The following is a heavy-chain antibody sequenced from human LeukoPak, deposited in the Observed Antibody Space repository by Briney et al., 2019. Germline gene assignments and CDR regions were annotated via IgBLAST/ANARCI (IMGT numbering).Heavy chain of an antibody. V-gene: IGHV3-23*01. CDR2: ISGSGGST. J-gene: IGHJ4*02. CDR3: AKDRLYSGSYLYY. D-gene: IGHD1-26*01. Sequence: GGSLRLSGTASGFTFGAYAMSWVRQAPGKGLEWVSAISGSGGSTYYADSVKGRFTISRDNSKNTLYLQMNSLRAEDTAVYYCAKDRLYSGSYLYYWGQGTLVTVSS. CDR1: GFTFGAYA.